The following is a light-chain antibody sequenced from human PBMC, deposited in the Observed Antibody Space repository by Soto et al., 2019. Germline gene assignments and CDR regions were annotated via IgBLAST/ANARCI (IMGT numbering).Light chain of an antibody. V-gene: IGLV1-44*01. CDR1: SSNIGKNT. Sequence: QSVLTQPPSASGTPGQRVTISCSGSSSNIGKNTVNWYQHLPGTAPKLLIYSNSQRPSGVPDRFSGSKSGTPASLAISGLQSEDEADYYCAAWDDSLNGPVVFGGGTKLTVL. J-gene: IGLJ2*01. CDR2: SNS. CDR3: AAWDDSLNGPVV.